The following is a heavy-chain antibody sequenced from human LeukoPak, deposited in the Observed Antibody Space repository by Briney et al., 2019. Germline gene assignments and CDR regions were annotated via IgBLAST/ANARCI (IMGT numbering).Heavy chain of an antibody. CDR1: GGSISSGGDY. CDR2: IYYSGST. Sequence: SETLSLTCTVSGGSISSGGDYWSWIRQHPGKGLEWIGYIYYSGSTYYNPSLKSRVTISVDTSKNQFSLELSSVTAADTAVYYCARGVTVYYYGMDVWGQGTTVTVSS. V-gene: IGHV4-31*03. D-gene: IGHD2/OR15-2a*01. CDR3: ARGVTVYYYGMDV. J-gene: IGHJ6*02.